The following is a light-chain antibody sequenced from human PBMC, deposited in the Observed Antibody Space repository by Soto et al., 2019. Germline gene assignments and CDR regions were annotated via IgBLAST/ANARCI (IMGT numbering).Light chain of an antibody. J-gene: IGKJ5*01. V-gene: IGKV3-20*01. CDR2: GAS. CDR3: QQYGSSPIT. Sequence: EIMLTQSPATMSLSPGERPTLSCRASQSVSSYLAWYQQKPGQAPRLLIYGASSRATGVPDRFSGSGSGTDFTLIISRLEPEDFAVYYCQQYGSSPITFGQGTRLEIK. CDR1: QSVSSY.